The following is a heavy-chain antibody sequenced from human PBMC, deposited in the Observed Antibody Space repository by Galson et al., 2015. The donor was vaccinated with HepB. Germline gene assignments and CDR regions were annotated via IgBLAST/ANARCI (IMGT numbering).Heavy chain of an antibody. Sequence: SLRLSCAASGFTFDDYAMNWVRQRPGRGLEWVSGISWNSDNIGYADSVKGRFTVSRDNAKKFLYLQMNSLRTDDTAKYHCVKDYARMHLSSHVYFWGQVTLATVSS. V-gene: IGHV3-9*01. CDR2: ISWNSDNI. CDR3: VKDYARMHLSSHVYF. CDR1: GFTFDDYA. J-gene: IGHJ4*01. D-gene: IGHD3-16*02.